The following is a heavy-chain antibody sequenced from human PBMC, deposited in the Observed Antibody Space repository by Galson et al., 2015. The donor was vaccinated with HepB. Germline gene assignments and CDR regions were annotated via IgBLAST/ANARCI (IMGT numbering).Heavy chain of an antibody. V-gene: IGHV3-11*01. CDR3: ARDLRNYDFWSGYYREYYDYYYMDV. CDR1: GFTFSDYY. D-gene: IGHD3-3*01. Sequence: SLRLSCAASGFTFSDYYMSWIRQAPGKGLEWVSYISSSGSTIYYADSVKGRFTISRDNAKNSLYLQMNSLRAEDTAVYYCARDLRNYDFWSGYYREYYDYYYMDVWGKGTTVTVSS. CDR2: ISSSGSTI. J-gene: IGHJ6*03.